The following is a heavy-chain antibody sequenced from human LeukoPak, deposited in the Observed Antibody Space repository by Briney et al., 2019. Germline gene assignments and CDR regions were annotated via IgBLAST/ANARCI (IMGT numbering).Heavy chain of an antibody. J-gene: IGHJ4*02. CDR2: IYSNGNT. V-gene: IGHV4-4*07. Sequence: SETLSLTCTVAGGSITSFYWSWIRQPAGKGLEWIGRIYSNGNTNYNPSLKSRVTMSVDTSKNQFSLKLSSVTAADTAVYYCARDGYSGNDGLWGQGTLVTVSS. CDR3: ARDGYSGNDGL. CDR1: GGSITSFY. D-gene: IGHD5-12*01.